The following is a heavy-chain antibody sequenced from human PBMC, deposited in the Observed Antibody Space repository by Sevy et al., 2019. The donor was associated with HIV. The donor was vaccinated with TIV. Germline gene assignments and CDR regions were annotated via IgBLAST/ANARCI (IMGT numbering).Heavy chain of an antibody. Sequence: GGSLRLSCAASGFTFNMYWMTWVRQAPGKGLEWVANIKEDGSERNYLDSVTGRFTISRDNAKESLYLQINSLRAEDTAVYYCARHCSGGSCYSLLPHYYYGMDVWGQGTTVTVSS. CDR3: ARHCSGGSCYSLLPHYYYGMDV. CDR1: GFTFNMYW. CDR2: IKEDGSER. V-gene: IGHV3-7*01. J-gene: IGHJ6*02. D-gene: IGHD2-15*01.